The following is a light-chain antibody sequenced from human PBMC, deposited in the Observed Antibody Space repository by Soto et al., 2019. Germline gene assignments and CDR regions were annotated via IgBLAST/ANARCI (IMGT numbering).Light chain of an antibody. CDR2: AAS. CDR3: QQYYSPPLT. CDR1: QDISSR. J-gene: IGKJ5*01. Sequence: DIQMTQFPSSVSASVGDTVAITCRASQDISSRLAWFQQKPGRAPKYVIQAASTLKSGVPSRFSGSGSGTDFTLTISSLQPEDFATYYCQQYYSPPLTFGQGTRLENK. V-gene: IGKV1D-16*01.